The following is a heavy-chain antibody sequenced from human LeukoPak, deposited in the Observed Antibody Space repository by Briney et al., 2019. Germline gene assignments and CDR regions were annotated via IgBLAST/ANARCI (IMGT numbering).Heavy chain of an antibody. Sequence: GGSLRLSCAASGFTFNSYGIHWVRQAPGKGLEWVAVIWYDGNNKYYADSVKGRFTISRDSSKNTMHLQMNSLRAEDTAVYYCAREHTTVTSLLDYWGQGTLVTVSS. CDR1: GFTFNSYG. CDR2: IWYDGNNK. D-gene: IGHD4-17*01. V-gene: IGHV3-33*01. CDR3: AREHTTVTSLLDY. J-gene: IGHJ4*02.